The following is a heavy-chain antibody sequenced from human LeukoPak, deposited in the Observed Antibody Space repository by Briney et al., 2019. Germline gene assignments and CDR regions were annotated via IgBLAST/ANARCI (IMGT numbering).Heavy chain of an antibody. CDR2: IIPMFGTT. Sequence: ASVKVSCKASGGTFSNYAISWVRQGPGQGLVWMGGIIPMFGTTKYAQEFQGRVTITTDESTRTAYMELSSLRSEDTAVFYCATTSMYGDYVAFAFAHWGQGTLVTVSS. D-gene: IGHD4-17*01. V-gene: IGHV1-69*05. CDR1: GGTFSNYA. CDR3: ATTSMYGDYVAFAFAH. J-gene: IGHJ4*02.